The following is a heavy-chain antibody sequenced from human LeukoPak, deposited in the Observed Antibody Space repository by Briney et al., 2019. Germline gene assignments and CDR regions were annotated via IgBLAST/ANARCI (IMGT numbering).Heavy chain of an antibody. D-gene: IGHD3-10*01. CDR3: ARHLGITMVRGDPTPYYFDY. CDR2: IYYSGST. J-gene: IGHJ4*02. V-gene: IGHV4-39*01. CDR1: GASIISANYY. Sequence: PSETLSLTCTVSGASIISANYYWNWIRQPPGKGLEWIGSIYYSGSTYYNPSLKSRVTISVDTSKNQFSLKLSSVTAADTAVYYCARHLGITMVRGDPTPYYFDYWGQGTLVTVSS.